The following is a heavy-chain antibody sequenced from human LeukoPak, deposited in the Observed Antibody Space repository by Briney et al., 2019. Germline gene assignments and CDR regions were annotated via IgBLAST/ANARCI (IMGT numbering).Heavy chain of an antibody. V-gene: IGHV3-30*18. CDR2: ISYDGSNK. J-gene: IGHJ4*02. CDR3: AKDRYSYAFEYSDS. D-gene: IGHD5-18*01. Sequence: GGSLRLSCAASGFTFSSYGMHWVRQAPGKGLEWVAVISYDGSNKYYADSVKGRFTISRDNSKNTLSLQVSSLRTEDTAVYYCAKDRYSYAFEYSDSWGQGTLVTVSS. CDR1: GFTFSSYG.